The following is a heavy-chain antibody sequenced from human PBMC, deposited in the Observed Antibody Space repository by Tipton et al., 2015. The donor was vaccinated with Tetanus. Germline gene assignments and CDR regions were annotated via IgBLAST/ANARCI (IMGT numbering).Heavy chain of an antibody. D-gene: IGHD4-17*01. V-gene: IGHV4-30-4*01. J-gene: IGHJ6*02. CDR3: ARDRGYGDYVPDYYYYGMGV. CDR1: GGSISSGDYY. Sequence: TLSLTCTVSGGSISSGDYYWSWIRQPPGKGLEWIGYIYYSGSTYYNPSLKSRVTISVDTSKNQFSLKLSSVTAADTAVYYCARDRGYGDYVPDYYYYGMGVWGQGTTVTVSS. CDR2: IYYSGST.